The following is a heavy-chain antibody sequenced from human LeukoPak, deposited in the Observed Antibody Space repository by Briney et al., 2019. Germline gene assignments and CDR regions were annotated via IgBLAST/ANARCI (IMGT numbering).Heavy chain of an antibody. Sequence: SVRLSCKASGYTFTSYGISWVRRAPGQGLEWMGWISAYNGNTNYAQKLQGRVTMTTDTSTSTAYMELRSLRSDDTAVYYCAASSGGTEYYYYGMDVWGQ. J-gene: IGHJ6*02. D-gene: IGHD3-16*01. V-gene: IGHV1-18*01. CDR2: ISAYNGNT. CDR1: GYTFTSYG. CDR3: AASSGGTEYYYYGMDV.